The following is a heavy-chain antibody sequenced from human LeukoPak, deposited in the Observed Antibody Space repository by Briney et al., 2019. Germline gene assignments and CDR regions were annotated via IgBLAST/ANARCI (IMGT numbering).Heavy chain of an antibody. D-gene: IGHD3-16*02. CDR3: ARDSNDYVWGSYRYYFDY. J-gene: IGHJ4*02. V-gene: IGHV3-30-3*01. Sequence: GGSLRLSCAASGFTFSSYAMHWVRQAPGKGLEWVAVISYDGSNKYYADSVKGRFTISRDNSKNTLYLQMNSLRAEDTAVYYCARDSNDYVWGSYRYYFDYWGQGTLVTVSS. CDR1: GFTFSSYA. CDR2: ISYDGSNK.